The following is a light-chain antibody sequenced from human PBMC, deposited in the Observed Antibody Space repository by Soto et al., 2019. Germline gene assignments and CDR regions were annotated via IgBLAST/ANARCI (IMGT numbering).Light chain of an antibody. J-gene: IGLJ3*02. CDR3: AAWDDSLSGPV. CDR2: GNS. Sequence: QSVLTQPPSVSGAPGQRVTISCTGSSSNIGAGYDVHWYPHRPGTAPKLLIFGNSNRPSGVPDRFSGSKSGTSASLAISGLQSEDEADYYCAAWDDSLSGPVFGGGTKLTVL. V-gene: IGLV1-40*01. CDR1: SSNIGAGYD.